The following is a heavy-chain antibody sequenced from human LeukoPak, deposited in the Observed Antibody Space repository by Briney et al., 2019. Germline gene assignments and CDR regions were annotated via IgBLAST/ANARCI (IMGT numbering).Heavy chain of an antibody. J-gene: IGHJ4*02. CDR2: INPNSGGT. D-gene: IGHD3-10*01. CDR1: GYTFTGYY. Sequence: ASVVVSCKASGYTFTGYYMHWVRQAPGQGLEWMGWINPNSGGTHYAQKFQGRVTMTRDTSISTAYMELTRLRSDDTAVYYCAKRHGSGSTSFDYWGQGTLVPVSS. V-gene: IGHV1-2*02. CDR3: AKRHGSGSTSFDY.